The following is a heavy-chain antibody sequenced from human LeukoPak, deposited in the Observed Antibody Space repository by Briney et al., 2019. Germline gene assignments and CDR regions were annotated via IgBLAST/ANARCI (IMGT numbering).Heavy chain of an antibody. CDR3: AREGYSYGYGYYYMDV. CDR1: GYTFTSYG. D-gene: IGHD5-18*01. J-gene: IGHJ6*03. Sequence: GASVKVSCKASGYTFTSYGISWVRQAPGQGLEWMGWISAYNGNTNYAQKLQGRVTMTTDTSTGTAYMELRSLRSDDTAVYYCAREGYSYGYGYYYMDVWGKGTTVTVSS. V-gene: IGHV1-18*01. CDR2: ISAYNGNT.